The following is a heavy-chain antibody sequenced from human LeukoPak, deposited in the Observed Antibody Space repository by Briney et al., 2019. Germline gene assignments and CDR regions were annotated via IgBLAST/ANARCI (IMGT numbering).Heavy chain of an antibody. J-gene: IGHJ4*02. CDR2: IKQDGSEK. V-gene: IGHV3-7*01. CDR3: ARDSAGNDY. CDR1: GFTFSTYW. Sequence: GGSLRLSCAASGFTFSTYWMSWVRQAPGKGLEWVANIKQDGSEKYYVDSVKGRSTISRDNAKNSLYLQMNSLRAEDTAMYYCARDSAGNDYWGQGTLVTVSS. D-gene: IGHD6-13*01.